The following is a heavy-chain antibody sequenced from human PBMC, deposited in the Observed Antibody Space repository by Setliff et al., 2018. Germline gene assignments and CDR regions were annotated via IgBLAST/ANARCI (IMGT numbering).Heavy chain of an antibody. V-gene: IGHV1-3*01. CDR1: GYTFTSYA. CDR2: INAGNGNT. J-gene: IGHJ3*02. Sequence: GASVKVSCKASGYTFTSYAMHWVRQAPGQRLEWMGWINAGNGNTKYSQKFQGRVTITRDTSASTAYMELTSLRSEDTALYYCTRDPPSRSDDAFDMWGPGTMVTVSS. CDR3: TRDPPSRSDDAFDM. D-gene: IGHD3-10*01.